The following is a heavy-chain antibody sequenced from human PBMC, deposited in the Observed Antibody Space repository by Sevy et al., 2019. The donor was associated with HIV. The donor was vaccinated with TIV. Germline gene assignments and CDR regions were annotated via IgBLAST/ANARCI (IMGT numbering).Heavy chain of an antibody. CDR3: GGGGWGFGEFPY. Sequence: ASVKVSCKASGYTFTGYYMHWVRQAPGQGLEWIGWINPSGGATNFAQKFQGRVTMTRDTSITTAYMELTRLRSDDTAVFYGGGGGWGFGEFPYWGQGTLVTVSS. V-gene: IGHV1-2*02. J-gene: IGHJ4*02. CDR2: INPSGGAT. D-gene: IGHD3-10*01. CDR1: GYTFTGYY.